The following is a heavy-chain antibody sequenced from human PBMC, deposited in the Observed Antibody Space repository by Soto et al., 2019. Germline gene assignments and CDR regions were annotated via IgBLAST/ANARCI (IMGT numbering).Heavy chain of an antibody. Sequence: TLSLTCSVSGVSLTSGTYYWSWIRKHPGKGLEWIGYIFYSGSTDCNPSLKSRVNISVDTSKNQFSLKLSSVTAADTAVYYCASTEDFFDYWGQGTLVTVSS. CDR1: GVSLTSGTYY. CDR3: ASTEDFFDY. CDR2: IFYSGST. J-gene: IGHJ4*02. V-gene: IGHV4-31*03.